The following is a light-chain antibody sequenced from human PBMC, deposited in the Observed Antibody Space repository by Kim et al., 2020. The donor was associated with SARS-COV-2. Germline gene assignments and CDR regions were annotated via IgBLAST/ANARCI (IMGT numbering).Light chain of an antibody. V-gene: IGKV3-20*01. J-gene: IGKJ1*01. CDR2: GVS. CDR1: QSVASYY. Sequence: IVMTQSPATLSVSPGDRATLSCRASQSVASYYLGWYQQKPGQAPRLLIYGVSSRATGIPDRFSGSGSGTDFTLTISRLEPEDFAVYYCQQSGSSPWTFGQGTKVDIK. CDR3: QQSGSSPWT.